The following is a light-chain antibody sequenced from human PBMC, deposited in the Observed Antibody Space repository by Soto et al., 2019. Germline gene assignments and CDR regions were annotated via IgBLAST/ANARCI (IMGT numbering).Light chain of an antibody. Sequence: EFVLTQSPGTLSLSPGERATLSCRASQTVRNNYLAWYQQKPGQAPRLLIYDASNRATGIPARFSGSGSGTEFTLTISSLQSEDFAVYYCQQYKNWPPNTFGQGTKVDIK. V-gene: IGKV3D-15*01. CDR3: QQYKNWPPNT. CDR2: DAS. CDR1: QTVRNN. J-gene: IGKJ1*01.